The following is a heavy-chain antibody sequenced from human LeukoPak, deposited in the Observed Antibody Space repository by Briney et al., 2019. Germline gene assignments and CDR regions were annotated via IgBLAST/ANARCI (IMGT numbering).Heavy chain of an antibody. V-gene: IGHV3-64D*09. CDR1: GFPFSSYA. Sequence: GGSLRLSCSASGFPFSSYAMHWVRQAPGKGLEYVSAISDSGGSTYYADSVKGRFTISRDNSKNALYLQMSSLRAEDTAVYFCVRGYSFGPYGMDVWGQGTTVTVSS. J-gene: IGHJ6*02. CDR2: ISDSGGST. D-gene: IGHD2-15*01. CDR3: VRGYSFGPYGMDV.